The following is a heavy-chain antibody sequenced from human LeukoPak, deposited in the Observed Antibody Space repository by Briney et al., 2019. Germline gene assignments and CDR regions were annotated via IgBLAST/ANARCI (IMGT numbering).Heavy chain of an antibody. V-gene: IGHV4-4*09. CDR2: IYPSGSD. CDR3: ARKWAGNYFDY. D-gene: IGHD6-19*01. J-gene: IGHJ4*02. CDR1: GGSISSHY. Sequence: SETLSLTCTVSGGSISSHYWSWIRQPPGKGLEWIAYIYPSGSDNYNPSLKSRVTTSSDTSKNQFSLRLSSVTAADTAVYYCARKWAGNYFDYWGQGTLVTVSS.